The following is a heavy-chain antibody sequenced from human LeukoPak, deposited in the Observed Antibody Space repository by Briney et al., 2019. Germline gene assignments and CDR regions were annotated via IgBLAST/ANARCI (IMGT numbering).Heavy chain of an antibody. D-gene: IGHD3-3*01. J-gene: IGHJ3*02. Sequence: SVKVSCKASGFTFTSSAVQWVRQARGQRLEWIGWIVVGSGNTNYAQKSQERVTITRDMSTSTAYMELSSLRSEDTAVYYCAANRGEGRSVLRFLEWLSHDAFDIWGQGTMVTVSS. CDR2: IVVGSGNT. CDR1: GFTFTSSA. V-gene: IGHV1-58*01. CDR3: AANRGEGRSVLRFLEWLSHDAFDI.